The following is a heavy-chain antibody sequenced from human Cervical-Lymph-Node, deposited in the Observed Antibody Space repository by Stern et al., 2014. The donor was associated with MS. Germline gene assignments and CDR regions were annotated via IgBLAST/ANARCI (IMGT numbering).Heavy chain of an antibody. CDR1: GYSFISHA. J-gene: IGHJ3*02. D-gene: IGHD2-15*01. Sequence: VRLVESGAEVKDPGASVKVSCKASGYSFISHAMHWVRQAPGQTFEGMGWINGDNGNTKYSQKLQGRVTITRDKTTSTAYMELSSLTSEDTAVYYCARAGYCSPSTCSDAFDIWGQGTMVTVSS. V-gene: IGHV1-3*01. CDR2: INGDNGNT. CDR3: ARAGYCSPSTCSDAFDI.